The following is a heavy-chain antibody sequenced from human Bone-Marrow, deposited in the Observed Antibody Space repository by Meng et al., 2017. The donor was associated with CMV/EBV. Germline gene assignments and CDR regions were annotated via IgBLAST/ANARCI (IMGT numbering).Heavy chain of an antibody. V-gene: IGHV3-7*01. J-gene: IGHJ4*02. Sequence: GESLKISCVASGLTFSSYWMTWVRQAPGKGLEWVANIKRDGSEKYYVGSVRGRFTISRDNAKNSLYLRMNSLRAEDTAVYYCARRSSSFDYWGQGTLVTVSS. D-gene: IGHD6-6*01. CDR3: ARRSSSFDY. CDR2: IKRDGSEK. CDR1: GLTFSSYW.